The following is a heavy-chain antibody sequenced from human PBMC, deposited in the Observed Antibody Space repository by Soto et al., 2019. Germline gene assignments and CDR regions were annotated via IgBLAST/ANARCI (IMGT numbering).Heavy chain of an antibody. J-gene: IGHJ5*02. CDR3: ARGVGSGSYYNQYNWFDP. Sequence: GGSVKVSCKASGYTFTSYAMHWVRQAPGQRLEWMGWINAYNGNTKYAQKLQGRVTMTTDTSTSTAYMELRSLRSDDTAVYYCARGVGSGSYYNQYNWFDPWGQGTLVTVSS. D-gene: IGHD3-10*01. CDR2: INAYNGNT. V-gene: IGHV1-18*01. CDR1: GYTFTSYA.